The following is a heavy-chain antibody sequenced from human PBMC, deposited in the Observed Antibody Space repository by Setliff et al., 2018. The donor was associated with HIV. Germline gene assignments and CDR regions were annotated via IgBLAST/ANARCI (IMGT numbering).Heavy chain of an antibody. V-gene: IGHV4-31*03. Sequence: PSETLSLTCTVSGGSISSEGYYWSWIRQHPGKGLEWIGCIYYSGNTYYSPSLKSRLTISVDTSKNQFSLKLRSVTAADTAVYYCVRAEYSSSSDWFAPWGQGALVTVSS. J-gene: IGHJ5*02. CDR3: VRAEYSSSSDWFAP. D-gene: IGHD6-6*01. CDR1: GGSISSEGYY. CDR2: IYYSGNT.